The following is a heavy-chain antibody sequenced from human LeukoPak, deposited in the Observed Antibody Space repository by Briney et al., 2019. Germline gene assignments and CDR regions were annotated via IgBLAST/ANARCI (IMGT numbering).Heavy chain of an antibody. CDR3: VIWGDYDVLTGYYVPDY. CDR1: GFTFSNYA. D-gene: IGHD3-9*01. Sequence: PGASLRLSCVASGFTFSNYAMSWVRQAQGKGLEWVSAITGSGTNRYYADSLKGRFTTSRDNSKNTVFLQMNSLRHEDTAIYYCVIWGDYDVLTGYYVPDYWGQGTLVTVAS. J-gene: IGHJ4*02. CDR2: ITGSGTNR. V-gene: IGHV3-23*01.